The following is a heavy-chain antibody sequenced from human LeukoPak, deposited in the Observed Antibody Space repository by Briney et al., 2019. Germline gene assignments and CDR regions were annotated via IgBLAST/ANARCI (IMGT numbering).Heavy chain of an antibody. V-gene: IGHV3-13*04. Sequence: GGSLRLSCAASGFTFSSYDMHWVRQATGKGLEWVSAIGTAGDTYYPGSVKGRFTISRENAKNPLYLQMNSLRAGDTAVYYCARVMVSPGTTWYYGMDVWGQGTTVTVSS. D-gene: IGHD1-1*01. CDR2: IGTAGDT. CDR1: GFTFSSYD. J-gene: IGHJ6*02. CDR3: ARVMVSPGTTWYYGMDV.